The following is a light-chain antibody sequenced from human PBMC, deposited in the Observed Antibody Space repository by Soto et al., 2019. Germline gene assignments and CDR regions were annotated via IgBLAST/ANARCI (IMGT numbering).Light chain of an antibody. Sequence: EIVMTLSPATLAVSQRERASLSCRASQTVGSDLVWYQQRPGHPPRLLIYGASTRATGIPARFSGSGSGTEFTLTISSLQSEDFAVYYCQQYYNWPTFGQGTMVDIK. J-gene: IGKJ1*01. CDR1: QTVGSD. CDR2: GAS. V-gene: IGKV3-15*01. CDR3: QQYYNWPT.